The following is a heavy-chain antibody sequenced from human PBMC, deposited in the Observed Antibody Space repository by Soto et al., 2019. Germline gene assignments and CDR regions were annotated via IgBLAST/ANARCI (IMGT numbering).Heavy chain of an antibody. V-gene: IGHV3-11*06. CDR1: GFIFTDYS. Sequence: QVQLVESGGGLVEPGGSLRLSCAASGFIFTDYSMTWIRQAPGKGLEWVSYISSGSSYIYYADSVKGRFTISRDNAKNSLYLQMNTLRAEDTALYYCARRRAAAGTLTFDYWGQGTRVTVSS. D-gene: IGHD6-13*01. CDR2: ISSGSSYI. J-gene: IGHJ4*02. CDR3: ARRRAAAGTLTFDY.